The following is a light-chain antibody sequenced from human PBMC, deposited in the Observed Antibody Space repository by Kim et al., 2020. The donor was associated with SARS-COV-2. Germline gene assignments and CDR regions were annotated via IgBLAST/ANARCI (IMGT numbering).Light chain of an antibody. V-gene: IGKV1-5*03. CDR1: QSIRIY. CDR3: QHYDAYPLT. Sequence: DIQMTQSPSTLSTSVGDRVTITCRASQSIRIYLAWYQQKPGKAPKLLIYRASRLETGVPSRFSGSGSGTEFTLTISSLQPDESAIYYCQHYDAYPLTLGGGTKVDIK. J-gene: IGKJ4*01. CDR2: RAS.